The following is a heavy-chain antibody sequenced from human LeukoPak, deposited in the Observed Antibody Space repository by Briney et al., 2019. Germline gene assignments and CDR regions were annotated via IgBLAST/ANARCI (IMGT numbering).Heavy chain of an antibody. CDR2: IKQDGSEK. Sequence: GGSLRLSCAASGFTFSSYSMNWVRQAPGKGLEWVANIKQDGSEKYYVDSVKGRFTISRDNAKDSLYLQMNSLRAEDTAVYYCARGRDGYNYPFDYWGQGTLVTVSS. D-gene: IGHD5-24*01. V-gene: IGHV3-7*01. CDR3: ARGRDGYNYPFDY. J-gene: IGHJ4*02. CDR1: GFTFSSYS.